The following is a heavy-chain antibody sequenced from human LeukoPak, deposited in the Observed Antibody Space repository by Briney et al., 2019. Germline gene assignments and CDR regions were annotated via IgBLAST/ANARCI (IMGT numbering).Heavy chain of an antibody. CDR2: ISGSGGST. V-gene: IGHV3-23*01. D-gene: IGHD3-3*01. Sequence: GGSLRLSCAASGFTFSSYAMSWVRQAPGKGLEWVSAISGSGGSTYYADSVKGRFTISRDNSKNTLYLQMNSLRAEDTAVYYCAKSAGGANDYDFWSGYTYWGQGTLVTVSS. CDR1: GFTFSSYA. CDR3: AKSAGGANDYDFWSGYTY. J-gene: IGHJ4*02.